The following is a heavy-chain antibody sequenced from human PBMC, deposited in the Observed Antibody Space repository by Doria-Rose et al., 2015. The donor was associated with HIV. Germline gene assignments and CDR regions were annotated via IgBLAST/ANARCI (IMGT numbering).Heavy chain of an antibody. CDR2: IISDDER. D-gene: IGHD6-13*01. V-gene: IGHV2-26*01. CDR3: ARIKSSRWYHKYYFDF. CDR1: GVSLSSPGMG. Sequence: VTLKESGPVLVKPIETLTLTCTVSGVSLSSPGMGVSWIRQPPGKALEWLANIISDDERSYKTSLKSRLTISRGTSKSQVVLTMTDMDPVDTATYYCARIKSSRWYHKYYFDFWGQGTLVIVSA. J-gene: IGHJ4*02.